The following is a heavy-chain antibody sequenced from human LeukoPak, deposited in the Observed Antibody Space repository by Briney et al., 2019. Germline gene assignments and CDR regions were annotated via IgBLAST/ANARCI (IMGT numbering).Heavy chain of an antibody. J-gene: IGHJ5*02. V-gene: IGHV1-69*04. D-gene: IGHD4-11*01. CDR2: IIPIFGIA. CDR1: GGTFSSYA. Sequence: SVKVSCKASGGTFSSYAISWVRQAPGQGLEWMGRIIPIFGIANYAQKFQGRVTIPADKSTSTAYMELSSLRSEDTAVYYCARFNYFWFDPWGQGTLVTVSS. CDR3: ARFNYFWFDP.